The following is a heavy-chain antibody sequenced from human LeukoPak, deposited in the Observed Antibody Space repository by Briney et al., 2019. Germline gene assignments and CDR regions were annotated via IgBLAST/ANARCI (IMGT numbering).Heavy chain of an antibody. J-gene: IGHJ6*03. Sequence: ASVTVSFTASGYTFTSYGISWVRQAPGQGGERLGWISAYNGNTKYAQKLQGRVTMTTATSTSTAYIQLRSLRSDDTAVYYCARVGLELLSYYYYYYYYMDVWGKGTTVTVSS. CDR3: ARVGLELLSYYYYYYYYMDV. V-gene: IGHV1-18*01. D-gene: IGHD1-7*01. CDR2: ISAYNGNT. CDR1: GYTFTSYG.